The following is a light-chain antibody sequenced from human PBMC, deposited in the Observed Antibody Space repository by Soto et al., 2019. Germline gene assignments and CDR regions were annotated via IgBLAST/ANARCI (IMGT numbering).Light chain of an antibody. J-gene: IGLJ1*01. CDR2: ENN. V-gene: IGLV1-40*01. Sequence: QSVLTQPPSVSEAPGQRVTISCTGSSSNIGAGYEAHWYQQVPGTAPKLLIYENNNRPSGVPDRFSGSKSGASASLAITGLHAEDEAEYYCQSYDSSLLGYVFGTGTNLTVL. CDR1: SSNIGAGYE. CDR3: QSYDSSLLGYV.